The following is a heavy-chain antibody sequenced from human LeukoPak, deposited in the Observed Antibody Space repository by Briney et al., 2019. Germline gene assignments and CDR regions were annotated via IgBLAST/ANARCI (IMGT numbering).Heavy chain of an antibody. CDR3: ARAWEYSSSARGMDV. CDR2: IYYSGST. V-gene: IGHV4-59*01. D-gene: IGHD6-6*01. J-gene: IGHJ6*02. CDR1: GGSISSYY. Sequence: PSETLSLTCTVSGGSISSYYWSWIRQPPGKGLEWIGYIYYSGSTNYNPSLKSQVTISVDTSKNQFSLKLSSVTAADTAVYYCARAWEYSSSARGMDVWGQGTTVTVSS.